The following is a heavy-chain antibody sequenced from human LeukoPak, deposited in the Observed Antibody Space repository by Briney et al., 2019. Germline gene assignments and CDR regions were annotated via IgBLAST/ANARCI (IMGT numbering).Heavy chain of an antibody. CDR2: IYYSGST. Sequence: SETLSLTCTVSGYSISSSYYWGWIRQPPGKGLEWIGYIYYSGSTNYKSSLKSRVTISVDTSKNQFSLKLSSVTAADTAVYYCARLTGYSSESWFDPWGQGTLVTVSS. J-gene: IGHJ5*02. D-gene: IGHD3-9*01. CDR3: ARLTGYSSESWFDP. V-gene: IGHV4-61*01. CDR1: GYSISSSYY.